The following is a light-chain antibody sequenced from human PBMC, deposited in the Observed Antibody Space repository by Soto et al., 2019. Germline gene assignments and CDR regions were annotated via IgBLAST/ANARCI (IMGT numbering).Light chain of an antibody. CDR3: QQHSDWPPWT. CDR2: GAS. CDR1: QNVRTF. Sequence: LRQSPASRALSPXERXTLSXGAGQNVRTFLDWYQQKPGQAPRLLIYGASNRATGIPAKFSGSGSGTDFTLTISSLEPEDFAVYYCQQHSDWPPWTFGQVTKVDIK. J-gene: IGKJ1*01. V-gene: IGKV3-11*01.